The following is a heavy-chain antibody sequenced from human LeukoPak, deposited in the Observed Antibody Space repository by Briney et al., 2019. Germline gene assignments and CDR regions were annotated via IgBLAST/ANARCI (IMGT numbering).Heavy chain of an antibody. CDR3: ATFGVIVRNNYLDY. J-gene: IGHJ4*02. V-gene: IGHV3-21*03. CDR1: GITFKNYN. Sequence: GGSLRLSCAASGITFKNYNMNWVRQAPGKGLEWVAFIGSASSYVFYADSVKGRFTISRDNSKNTLYLQMSSLRAEDTAVYYCATFGVIVRNNYLDYWGQGALVAVSS. CDR2: IGSASSYV. D-gene: IGHD3-3*01.